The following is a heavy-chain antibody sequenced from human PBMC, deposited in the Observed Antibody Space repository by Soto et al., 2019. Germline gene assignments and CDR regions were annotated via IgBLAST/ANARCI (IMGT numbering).Heavy chain of an antibody. CDR1: GGSFSGYY. Sequence: PSETLSLTCAVYGGSFSGYYWSWIRQPPGKGLEWIGEINHSGSTNYNPSLKSRVTISVDTSKNQFSLKLSSVTAADTAVYYCARGEGYCSGGSCYGGAFDIWGQGTMVTVSS. J-gene: IGHJ3*02. V-gene: IGHV4-34*01. D-gene: IGHD2-15*01. CDR2: INHSGST. CDR3: ARGEGYCSGGSCYGGAFDI.